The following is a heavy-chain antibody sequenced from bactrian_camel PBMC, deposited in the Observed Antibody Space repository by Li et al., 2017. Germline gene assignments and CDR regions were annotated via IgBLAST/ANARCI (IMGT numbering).Heavy chain of an antibody. CDR2: IIFGSGQT. V-gene: IGHV3S63*01. Sequence: QLVESGGASVQSGGSLKLSCKVSGYISGSYCMGWFRQAPGKEREGVASIIFGSGQTFYTDSVKGRFTITRDNSKDTLYLRMDSLKPEDTAMYYCAANPLGGRCFLNDRYFDHWGQGTQVTVS. CDR1: GYISGSYC. J-gene: IGHJ6*01. D-gene: IGHD7*01. CDR3: AANPLGGRCFLNDRYFDH.